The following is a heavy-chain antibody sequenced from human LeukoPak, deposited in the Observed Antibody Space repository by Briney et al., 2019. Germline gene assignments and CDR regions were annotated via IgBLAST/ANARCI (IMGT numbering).Heavy chain of an antibody. CDR2: INDDGSAT. CDR3: AREILAPGKTHDC. Sequence: PGGSLRLSCAASGFTFSNYWMHWLRQVPGKGLVWVSRINDDGSATFYADSVKGRFTISRDNAKNTLFLQINSLRAEDTAVYYCAREILAPGKTHDCWGQGTLVTVSS. J-gene: IGHJ4*02. V-gene: IGHV3-74*01. CDR1: GFTFSNYW.